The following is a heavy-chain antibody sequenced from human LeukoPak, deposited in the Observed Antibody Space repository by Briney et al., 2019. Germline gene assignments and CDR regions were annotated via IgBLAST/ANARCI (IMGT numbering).Heavy chain of an antibody. V-gene: IGHV4-59*12. CDR1: GDSISSYY. CDR3: ARDVPYYYDSSGYYLFDP. J-gene: IGHJ5*02. CDR2: ISYSGST. Sequence: PSETLSLTCTVSGDSISSYYWSWIRQPPGKGLGWLGCISYSGSTNYNPSLKSRVTMSVDTSKNQFSLKLSSVTAADTAVYYCARDVPYYYDSSGYYLFDPWGQGTLVTVSS. D-gene: IGHD3-22*01.